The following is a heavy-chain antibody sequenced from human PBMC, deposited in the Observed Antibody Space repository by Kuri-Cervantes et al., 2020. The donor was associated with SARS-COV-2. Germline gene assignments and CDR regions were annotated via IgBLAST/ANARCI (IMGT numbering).Heavy chain of an antibody. Sequence: GSLRLSCTVSGGSISSHYWSWIRQPPGKGLEWIGYIYYSGSTNYNPSLKSRVTISVDTSKNQFSLKLSSVTAADTAVYYCARRSFQPRYYYYYYMDVLGKGTTVTVSS. CDR3: ARRSFQPRYYYYYYMDV. J-gene: IGHJ6*03. CDR1: GGSISSHY. V-gene: IGHV4-59*11. CDR2: IYYSGST.